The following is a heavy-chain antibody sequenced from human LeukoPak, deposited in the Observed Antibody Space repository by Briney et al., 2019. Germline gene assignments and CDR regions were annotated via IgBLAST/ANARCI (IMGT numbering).Heavy chain of an antibody. CDR2: IRSKAYGGTT. D-gene: IGHD3-22*01. Sequence: GRSLRLSCTASGFTFGDYAMSWVRQAPGKGLEWVGFIRSKAYGGTTEYAASAKGRFTISRDDSKSIAYLQMNSLKTEDTAVYYCTRRRSGYYCDYWGQGTLVTVSS. CDR3: TRRRSGYYCDY. CDR1: GFTFGDYA. J-gene: IGHJ4*02. V-gene: IGHV3-49*04.